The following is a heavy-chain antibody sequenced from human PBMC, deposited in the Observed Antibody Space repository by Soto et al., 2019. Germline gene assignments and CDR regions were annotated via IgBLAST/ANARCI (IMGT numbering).Heavy chain of an antibody. V-gene: IGHV3-23*01. Sequence: GGSLRLSCAASGFTFSSYAMSWVRQAPGKGLEWVSAISGSGGSTYYADSVKGRFTISRDNSKNTLYLQMNSLRAEDTAVYYCAKDGKDIVVVPAAMTIPDYWGQGTLGTVSS. CDR2: ISGSGGST. D-gene: IGHD2-2*01. CDR3: AKDGKDIVVVPAAMTIPDY. J-gene: IGHJ4*02. CDR1: GFTFSSYA.